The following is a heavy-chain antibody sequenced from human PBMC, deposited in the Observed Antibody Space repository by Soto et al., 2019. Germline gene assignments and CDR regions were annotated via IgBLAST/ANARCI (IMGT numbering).Heavy chain of an antibody. CDR3: AKESGGERYAAYFDL. D-gene: IGHD2-21*01. Sequence: QVQLVESGGGVVQPGTSLRLACAASGFTLSNIGMQWVRQAPGKGLEWVAVISAGGNTKYYADSVKGRFTISRDNSTNTLFLQMNSLRTEDTALYYCAKESGGERYAAYFDLWGEGTLVTVSA. J-gene: IGHJ4*02. CDR2: ISAGGNTK. CDR1: GFTLSNIG. V-gene: IGHV3-30*18.